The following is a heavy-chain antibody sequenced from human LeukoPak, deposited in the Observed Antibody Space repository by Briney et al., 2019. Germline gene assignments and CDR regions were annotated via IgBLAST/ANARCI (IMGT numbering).Heavy chain of an antibody. J-gene: IGHJ4*02. CDR3: ARGAEAAGIDY. V-gene: IGHV4-59*01. CDR2: IYYSGST. CDR1: GGSISSYY. D-gene: IGHD6-13*01. Sequence: SETLSLTCTVSGGSISSYYWSWIRQPPGKGLEWIGYIYYSGSTNYNPSLKSRVTISVDTSKNQFSLKLSSVTAADTAVYYCARGAEAAGIDYWGQGTLVTVSS.